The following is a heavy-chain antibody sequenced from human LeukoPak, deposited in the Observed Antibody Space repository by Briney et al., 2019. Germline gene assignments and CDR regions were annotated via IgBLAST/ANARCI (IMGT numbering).Heavy chain of an antibody. CDR2: INPSGGST. CDR1: GYTFTSYY. CDR3: AGPQFPSYYYYYMDV. Sequence: AASVKVSCKASGYTFTSYYMHWVRQAPGQGLEWMGIINPSGGSTSYAQKFQGRVTMTRDTSTSTVYMELSSLRSEDTAVYYCAGPQFPSYYYYYMDVWGKGTTVTVSS. V-gene: IGHV1-46*01. J-gene: IGHJ6*03.